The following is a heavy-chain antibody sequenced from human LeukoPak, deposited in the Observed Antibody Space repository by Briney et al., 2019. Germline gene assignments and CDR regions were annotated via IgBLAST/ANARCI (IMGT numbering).Heavy chain of an antibody. CDR1: GFTFSSYA. CDR3: AKELEYFQH. J-gene: IGHJ1*01. Sequence: GGSMRLSCAASGFTFSSYAMSWVRQAPGKGLEWVSLISGVGGSTYYADSVKGRFTISRDNSKNSLYLQMNSLRTEDTALYYCAKELEYFQHWGQGTLGTVSS. V-gene: IGHV3-43*02. CDR2: ISGVGGST.